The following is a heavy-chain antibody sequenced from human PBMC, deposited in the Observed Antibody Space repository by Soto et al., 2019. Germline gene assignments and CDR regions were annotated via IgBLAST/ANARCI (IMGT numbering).Heavy chain of an antibody. CDR3: ARDRTVTKGVLFDY. V-gene: IGHV3-30-3*01. CDR1: GFTFSSYA. Sequence: QVQLVESGGGVVQPGRSLRLSCAASGFTFSSYAMHWVRQAPGKGLEWVAVISYDGSNKYYADSVKGRFTISRDNSKNTMYLQMNSLRAEDTAVYYCARDRTVTKGVLFDYWGPGTMVTVSS. J-gene: IGHJ4*02. CDR2: ISYDGSNK. D-gene: IGHD4-17*01.